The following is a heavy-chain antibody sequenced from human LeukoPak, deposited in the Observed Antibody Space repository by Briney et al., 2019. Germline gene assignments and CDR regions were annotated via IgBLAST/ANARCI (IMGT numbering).Heavy chain of an antibody. CDR2: IYYSGST. CDR1: GGSFSSYY. J-gene: IGHJ4*02. V-gene: IGHV4-59*01. CDR3: ARSGGYSSPQNY. Sequence: SETLSLTCAVYGGSFSSYYWSWIRQPPGKGLEWIGYIYYSGSTNYNPSLKSRVTISLDTSKSQFSLKLTSVTAADTAVYYCARSGGYSSPQNYWGQGTLVTVSS. D-gene: IGHD6-19*01.